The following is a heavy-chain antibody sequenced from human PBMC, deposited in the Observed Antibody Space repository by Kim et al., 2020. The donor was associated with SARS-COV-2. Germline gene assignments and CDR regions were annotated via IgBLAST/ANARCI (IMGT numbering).Heavy chain of an antibody. D-gene: IGHD2-2*01. J-gene: IGHJ4*02. CDR3: ASMAEYQLLGGFDY. CDR1: GFTFSSYA. V-gene: IGHV3-30*04. Sequence: GGSLRLSCAASGFTFSSYAMHWVRQAPGKGLEWVAVISYDGSNKYYADSVKGRFTISRDNSKNTLYLQMNSLRAEDTSVYYCASMAEYQLLGGFDYWGQGTLVTVSS. CDR2: ISYDGSNK.